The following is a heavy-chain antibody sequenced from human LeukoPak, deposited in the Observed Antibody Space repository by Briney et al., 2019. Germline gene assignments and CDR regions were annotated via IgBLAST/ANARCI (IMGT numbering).Heavy chain of an antibody. J-gene: IGHJ4*02. D-gene: IGHD5-24*01. Sequence: QPGGSLRLSCAASGFTFDDYAMHWVRQAPGKGLEWVSGISWNSGSIGYADSVKGRFTISRDNAKNSLYLQMNGLRAEDTALYYCAKGYRKGRWLPLDYWGQGTLVTVSS. V-gene: IGHV3-9*01. CDR2: ISWNSGSI. CDR3: AKGYRKGRWLPLDY. CDR1: GFTFDDYA.